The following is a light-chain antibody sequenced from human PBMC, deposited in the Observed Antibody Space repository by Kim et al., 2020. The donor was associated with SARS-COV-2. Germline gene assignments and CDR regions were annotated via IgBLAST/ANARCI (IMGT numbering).Light chain of an antibody. J-gene: IGKJ1*01. CDR1: QCFGSH. CDR2: DTS. CDR3: QQRGNWPRT. V-gene: IGKV3-11*01. Sequence: PPSCGASQCFGSHLTCYQHKPGQAPSLLIYDTSIRATGIPARFNGSGSGTDFTLTISRLEPEDFAVYYCQQRGNWPRTFGQGTKVDIK.